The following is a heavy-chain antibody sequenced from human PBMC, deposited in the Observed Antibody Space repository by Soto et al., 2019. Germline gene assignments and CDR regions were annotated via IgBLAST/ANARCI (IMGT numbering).Heavy chain of an antibody. D-gene: IGHD6-6*01. CDR1: GFTFSSYA. V-gene: IGHV3-23*01. Sequence: SGGSLRLSCAASGFTFSSYAMSWVRQAPGKGLEWVSAISGSGGSTYYADSVKGRFTISRDNSKNTLYLQMNSLRAEDTAVYYCAKVRSSSPLSVYVYWGQGTLVTVSS. CDR2: ISGSGGST. J-gene: IGHJ4*02. CDR3: AKVRSSSPLSVYVY.